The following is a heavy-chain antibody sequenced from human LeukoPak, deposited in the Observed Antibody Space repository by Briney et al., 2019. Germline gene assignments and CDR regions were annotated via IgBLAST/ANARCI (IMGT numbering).Heavy chain of an antibody. D-gene: IGHD3-3*01. CDR2: ISSSSSYI. V-gene: IGHV3-21*01. CDR3: ARSTTDFWSGDFDP. J-gene: IGHJ5*02. Sequence: PGGSLRLSCAASGFTFSSYGMHWVRQAPGKGLEWVSSISSSSSYIYYADSVKGRFTISRDNAKNSLYLQMNSLRAEDTAVYYCARSTTDFWSGDFDPWGQGTLVTVSS. CDR1: GFTFSSYG.